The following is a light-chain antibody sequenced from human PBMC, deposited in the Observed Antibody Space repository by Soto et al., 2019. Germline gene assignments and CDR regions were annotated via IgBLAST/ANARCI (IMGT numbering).Light chain of an antibody. CDR3: SSYTSSSTVHVV. J-gene: IGLJ2*01. V-gene: IGLV2-14*01. Sequence: QSALTQPASVSGSPGQSITISCTGTSSDVGGYNYVSWYQQHPGKAPKLMIYEVSNRPSGVSNRFSGSKSGNMASLTISGLQAEDEADYYCSSYTSSSTVHVVFGGGTKLTVL. CDR2: EVS. CDR1: SSDVGGYNY.